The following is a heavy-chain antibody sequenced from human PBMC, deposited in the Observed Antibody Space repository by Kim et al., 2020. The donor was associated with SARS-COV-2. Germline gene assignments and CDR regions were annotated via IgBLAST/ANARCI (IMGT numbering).Heavy chain of an antibody. CDR3: SKGGVGTNYHYCDF. V-gene: IGHV3-23*01. D-gene: IGHD2-21*02. CDR1: GFAFSNYA. Sequence: GGSLRLSCAASGFAFSNYAMSWVRQAPGKGLEWVSGMSGVGGSGATTYYADCVKSRFTVSSDNSKNTLFLQMSSQSAEDTAMYYCSKGGVGTNYHYCDFWGQGTLVPVSS. CDR2: MSGVGGSGATT. J-gene: IGHJ4*02.